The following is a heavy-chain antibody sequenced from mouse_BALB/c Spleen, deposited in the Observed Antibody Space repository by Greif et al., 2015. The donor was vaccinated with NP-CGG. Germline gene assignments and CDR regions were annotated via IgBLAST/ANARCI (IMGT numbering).Heavy chain of an antibody. J-gene: IGHJ3*01. CDR3: ARGYGYDVFAY. D-gene: IGHD2-2*01. Sequence: QVQLKQSGSVLVRPGASVKLSCKASGYTFTSSWMHWAKQRPGQGLEWIGEIHPNSGNTNYNEKFKGKATLTVDTSSSTAYVDLSSLTSEDSAVYYCARGYGYDVFAYWGQGTLVTVSA. CDR2: IHPNSGNT. CDR1: GYTFTSSW. V-gene: IGHV1S130*01.